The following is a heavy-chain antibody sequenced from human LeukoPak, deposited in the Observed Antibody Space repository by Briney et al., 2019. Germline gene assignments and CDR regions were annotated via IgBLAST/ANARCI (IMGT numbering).Heavy chain of an antibody. D-gene: IGHD3-16*01. J-gene: IGHJ5*02. CDR1: GGTFGSYT. V-gene: IGHV1-69*08. CDR3: SGDLNWHHDS. Sequence: ASVKVSCKASGGTFGSYTINWVRQAPGQGLEWMGRSIPIFDRTNYARNFQGRVTITADKSTPTVYVELTSLRSDDTAVYYCSGDLNWHHDSWGQGTLVTVSS. CDR2: SIPIFDRT.